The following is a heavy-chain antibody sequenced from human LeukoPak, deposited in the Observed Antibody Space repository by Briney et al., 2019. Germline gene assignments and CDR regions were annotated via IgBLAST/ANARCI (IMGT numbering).Heavy chain of an antibody. V-gene: IGHV3-23*01. CDR3: ARSRTYYYYMDV. CDR1: GFTFNSYA. J-gene: IGHJ6*03. Sequence: GGSLRLSCAASGFTFNSYAMNWVRQAPGRGLEWVSAISGSGHSTYYADSVKGRFTISRDNAKNSLYLQMNSLRAEDTAVYYCARSRTYYYYMDVWGKGTTVTVSS. CDR2: ISGSGHST.